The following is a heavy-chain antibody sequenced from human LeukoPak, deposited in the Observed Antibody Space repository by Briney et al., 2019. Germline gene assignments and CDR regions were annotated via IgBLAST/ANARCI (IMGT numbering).Heavy chain of an antibody. CDR3: ARGTGTTWLDY. CDR1: GGSISSYY. Sequence: SETLSLTCTVSGGSISSYYWSWIRQPPGKGLEWIGYIYYSGSTNYNPSLKSRVTISVDTSKNQFSLKLNSVTAADTAVYYCARGTGTTWLDYWGQGTLVTVSS. D-gene: IGHD1-7*01. CDR2: IYYSGST. V-gene: IGHV4-59*01. J-gene: IGHJ4*02.